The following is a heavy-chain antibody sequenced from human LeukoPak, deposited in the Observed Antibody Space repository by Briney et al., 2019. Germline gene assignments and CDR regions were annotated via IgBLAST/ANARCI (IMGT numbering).Heavy chain of an antibody. D-gene: IGHD5-24*01. CDR3: ARGKGGRDGYNSQRWGVWFDP. J-gene: IGHJ5*02. CDR1: GGSFSGYY. CDR2: INHSVST. V-gene: IGHV4-34*01. Sequence: SETLSLTCAVYGGSFSGYYWSWIRQPPGKGLEWIGEINHSVSTNYNPSLKSRVTISVDTSKNQFSLKLSSVTAADTAVYYCARGKGGRDGYNSQRWGVWFDPWGQGTLVTVSS.